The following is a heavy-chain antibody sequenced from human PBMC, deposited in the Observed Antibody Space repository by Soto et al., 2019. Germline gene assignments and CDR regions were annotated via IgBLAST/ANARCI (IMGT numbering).Heavy chain of an antibody. D-gene: IGHD5-12*01. CDR3: AREIEMATINYFDY. CDR2: IYYSGST. J-gene: IGHJ4*02. Sequence: TSETLSLTCTGSGGSISSFYWSWVRQPPGKGLEWIGYIYYSGSTNYNPSLKSRVTISVDTSKNQFSLKLSSVTAADTAVYYCAREIEMATINYFDYWGQGTLVTVSS. V-gene: IGHV4-59*01. CDR1: GGSISSFY.